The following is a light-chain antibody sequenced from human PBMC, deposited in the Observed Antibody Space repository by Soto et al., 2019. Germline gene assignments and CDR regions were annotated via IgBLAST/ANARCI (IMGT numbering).Light chain of an antibody. J-gene: IGKJ5*01. CDR2: GAS. Sequence: EIVLTQSPGTLSLFPGERATLSCRASQSLITRYLAWYQQKPGQAPRLLLYGASSRATGIPDRFSGSGSGTDVTLTIIRVEPEDFAVYSGQQYGTSPTFGQGKRLEIK. CDR1: QSLITRY. V-gene: IGKV3-20*01. CDR3: QQYGTSPT.